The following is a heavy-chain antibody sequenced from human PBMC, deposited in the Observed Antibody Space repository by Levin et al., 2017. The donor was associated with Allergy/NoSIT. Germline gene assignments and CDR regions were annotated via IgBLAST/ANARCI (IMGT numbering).Heavy chain of an antibody. CDR1: GFTFSSYW. J-gene: IGHJ4*02. D-gene: IGHD6-19*01. Sequence: GESLKISCAASGFTFSSYWMSWVRQAPGKGLEWVANIKRDGSEKYYVDSLKGRFTISRDNAKNSLYLQMNSLRGEDTAVYYCARDGLYSSGPFDYWGQGTLVTVSP. V-gene: IGHV3-7*01. CDR2: IKRDGSEK. CDR3: ARDGLYSSGPFDY.